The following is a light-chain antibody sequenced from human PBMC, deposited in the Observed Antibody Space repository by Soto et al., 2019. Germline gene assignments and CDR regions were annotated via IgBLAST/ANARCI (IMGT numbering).Light chain of an antibody. Sequence: IQMTQPLSYVYASVGYRVTITCRASQDVSAYLAWYQQKPGRTPELLIHGAPRLQSGVPARFSGSGSGTDFTLSINSLQSEDFATYYCQQCSSNSGTFGPGTKVDIK. CDR3: QQCSSNSGT. CDR2: GAP. V-gene: IGKV1D-12*01. CDR1: QDVSAY. J-gene: IGKJ1*01.